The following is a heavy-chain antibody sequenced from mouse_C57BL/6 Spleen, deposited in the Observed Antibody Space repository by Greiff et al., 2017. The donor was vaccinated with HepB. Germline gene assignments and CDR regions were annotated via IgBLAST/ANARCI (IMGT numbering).Heavy chain of an antibody. J-gene: IGHJ2*01. V-gene: IGHV1-15*01. D-gene: IGHD4-1*01. CDR1: GYTFTDYE. Sequence: QVQLKESGAELVRPGASVTLSCKASGYTFTDYEMHWVKQTPVHGLEWIGAIDPETGGTAYNQKFKGKAILTADKSSSTAYMELRSLTSEDSAVYYCTRFTGDYWGQGTTLTVSS. CDR3: TRFTGDY. CDR2: IDPETGGT.